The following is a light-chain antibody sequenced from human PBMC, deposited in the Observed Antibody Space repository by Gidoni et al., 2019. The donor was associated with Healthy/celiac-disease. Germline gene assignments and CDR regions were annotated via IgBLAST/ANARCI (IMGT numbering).Light chain of an antibody. J-gene: IGKJ1*01. Sequence: DIVMTQSPDSLAVSLGERATINCKSSQSVLYSSNNKNYLAWYQQKPGQPPKLLIYWASTRESGVPDRFSGSESGTDFTLTISSLQAEDVAVYYCQQYYSTPPTFSQGTKVEIK. CDR1: QSVLYSSNNKNY. V-gene: IGKV4-1*01. CDR3: QQYYSTPPT. CDR2: WAS.